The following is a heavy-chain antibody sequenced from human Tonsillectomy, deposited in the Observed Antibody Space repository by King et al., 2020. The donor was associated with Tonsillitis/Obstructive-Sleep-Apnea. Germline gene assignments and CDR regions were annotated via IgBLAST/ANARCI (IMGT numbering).Heavy chain of an antibody. V-gene: IGHV4-59*08. CDR1: GGSISSTY. Sequence: QLQESGPGLVKPSETLSLTCTVSGGSISSTYWSWIRQPPGKGLEWIGYIYYSGSTNYNPSLKSRVTISLDTSKNQFSLKLSSVTAADTAVYYCARHVPPSYYRNYVYSKAFDIWGQGTMVTVSS. J-gene: IGHJ3*02. CDR2: IYYSGST. D-gene: IGHD4-11*01. CDR3: ARHVPPSYYRNYVYSKAFDI.